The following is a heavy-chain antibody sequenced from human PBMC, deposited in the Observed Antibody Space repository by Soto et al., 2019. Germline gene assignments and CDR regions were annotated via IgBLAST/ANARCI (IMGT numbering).Heavy chain of an antibody. Sequence: QVQLVQSGAEVKKPGASVKVSCKASGYTFTNYDINWVRQATGQGLEWMGWMNPKSGNTGYAQQFQGRVIMTRSTSISAAYMELSSRRSEDTAVYYCVRVYGEIDYWGPGPLVTVSS. CDR1: GYTFTNYD. CDR2: MNPKSGNT. D-gene: IGHD4-17*01. V-gene: IGHV1-8*02. J-gene: IGHJ4*02. CDR3: VRVYGEIDY.